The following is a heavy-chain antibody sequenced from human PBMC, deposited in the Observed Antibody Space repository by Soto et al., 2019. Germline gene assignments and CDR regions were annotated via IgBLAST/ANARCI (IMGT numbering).Heavy chain of an antibody. CDR1: GYSFTSYW. V-gene: IGHV5-51*01. D-gene: IGHD1-26*01. Sequence: GESLKISCKGSGYSFTSYWIGWVRQMPGKGLEWMGIIYPGDFDTKYSPSFQGHVTISADKSIRTAYLQWSSLEASDTAMYYCAAGTRGCYGGMDVWDKRTTVTVAS. J-gene: IGHJ6*04. CDR2: IYPGDFDT. CDR3: AAGTRGCYGGMDV.